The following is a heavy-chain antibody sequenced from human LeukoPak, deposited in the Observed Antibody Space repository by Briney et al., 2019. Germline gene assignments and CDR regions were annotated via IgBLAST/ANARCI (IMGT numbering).Heavy chain of an antibody. Sequence: GGSLRLSCAASGFTFSDYNMNWVRQSPEKRLEWVSSITSGTTYIYYADSVRGRFTLSRDNAKNSLYLQMNSLRAEDTAVYYCARDRYSSSWSGGRYFQHWGQGTLVTVSS. CDR2: ITSGTTYI. D-gene: IGHD6-13*01. J-gene: IGHJ1*01. V-gene: IGHV3-21*01. CDR1: GFTFSDYN. CDR3: ARDRYSSSWSGGRYFQH.